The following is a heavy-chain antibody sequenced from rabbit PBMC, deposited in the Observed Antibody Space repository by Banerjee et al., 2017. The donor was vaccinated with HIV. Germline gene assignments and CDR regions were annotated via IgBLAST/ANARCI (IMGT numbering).Heavy chain of an antibody. CDR2: IDTGYGSA. CDR3: ARDITWGDWDL. V-gene: IGHV1S45*01. J-gene: IGHJ3*01. Sequence: QEQLEESGGGLVQPEGSLTLTCKASGFDFSSNVMCWVRQAPGKRLEWIGCIDTGYGSAYYASWAKGRFTISKTSSTTVTLQMTSLTAADTATYFCARDITWGDWDLWGQGTLVTVS. D-gene: IGHD4-1*01. CDR1: GFDFSSNV.